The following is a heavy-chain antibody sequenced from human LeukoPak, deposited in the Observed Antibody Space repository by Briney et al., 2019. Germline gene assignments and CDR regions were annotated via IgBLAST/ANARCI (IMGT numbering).Heavy chain of an antibody. CDR1: GGYY. V-gene: IGHV4-34*01. D-gene: IGHD4-17*01. CDR2: INHSGST. CDR3: ARGTMTTVTYYFDC. Sequence: SETLSLTCAVYGGYYWSWIRQPPGKGLEWIGEINHSGSTNYNPSLKSRVTISVDTSKNQFSLKLSSVTAADTAVYYCARGTMTTVTYYFDCWGQGTLVTVSS. J-gene: IGHJ4*02.